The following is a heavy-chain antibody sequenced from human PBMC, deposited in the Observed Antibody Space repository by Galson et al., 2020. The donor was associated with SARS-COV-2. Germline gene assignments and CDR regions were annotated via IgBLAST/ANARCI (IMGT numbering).Heavy chain of an antibody. CDR2: IRSKAHSYAT. J-gene: IGHJ4*02. Sequence: GGSLRLSCAASGFTFSGSVMHWVRQASGKGLEWVGRIRSKAHSYATEYAASVKGRFTISRDDSENMAYLQMNSLKTGDTAVYYCSTLTLVCEGSDYWGQGTLVTVSS. CDR3: STLTLVCEGSDY. V-gene: IGHV3-73*01. CDR1: GFTFSGSV. D-gene: IGHD1-20*01.